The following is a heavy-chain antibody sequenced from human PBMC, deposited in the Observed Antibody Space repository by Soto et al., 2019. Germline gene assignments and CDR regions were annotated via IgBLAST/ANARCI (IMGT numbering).Heavy chain of an antibody. Sequence: GASVKVSCKVSGYTLTELSMHWVRQAPGKGLEWMGGFDPEDDETIYAQKFQGRVTMTEDTSPDTAYMELSSLRSEDTAVYYCATGLSPAAHRNHPLFDYWGQGTLVTVSS. J-gene: IGHJ4*02. CDR3: ATGLSPAAHRNHPLFDY. CDR1: GYTLTELS. CDR2: FDPEDDET. D-gene: IGHD6-25*01. V-gene: IGHV1-24*01.